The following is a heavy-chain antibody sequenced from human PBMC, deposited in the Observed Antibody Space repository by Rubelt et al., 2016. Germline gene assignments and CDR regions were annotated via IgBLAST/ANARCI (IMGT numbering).Heavy chain of an antibody. V-gene: IGHV4-61*02. D-gene: IGHD1-7*01. J-gene: IGHJ6*03. CDR3: ARVELRNYYYYMDV. CDR2: T. Sequence: TNYNPSLKSRVTISLDTSKNQFSLKLSSVTAADTAVYDCARVELRNYYYYMDVWGKGTTVTVSS.